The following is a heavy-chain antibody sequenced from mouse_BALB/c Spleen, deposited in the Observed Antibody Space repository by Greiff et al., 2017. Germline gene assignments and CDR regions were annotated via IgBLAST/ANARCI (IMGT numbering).Heavy chain of an antibody. CDR3: ARDDGYYPRFAY. Sequence: EVQGVESGGGLVQPGGSLKLSCAASGFTFSSYTMSWVRQTPEKRLEWVAYISNGGGSTYYPDTVKGRFTISRDNAKNTLYLQMSSLKSEDTAMYYCARDDGYYPRFAYWGQGTLVTVSA. D-gene: IGHD2-3*01. CDR1: GFTFSSYT. J-gene: IGHJ3*01. V-gene: IGHV5-12-2*01. CDR2: ISNGGGST.